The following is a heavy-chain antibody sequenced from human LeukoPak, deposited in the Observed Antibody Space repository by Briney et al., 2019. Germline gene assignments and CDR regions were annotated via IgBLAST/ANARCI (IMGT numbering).Heavy chain of an antibody. D-gene: IGHD6-19*01. V-gene: IGHV3-21*01. J-gene: IGHJ3*02. Sequence: GGSLRLSCAASGFTFSSYSMNWVRQAPGKGLEWVSSISSSSSYIYYADSVKGRFTISRDNAKNSLYLQMNSLRAEDTAVYYCARIAVAGTIQGAFDIWGQGTMVTVSS. CDR1: GFTFSSYS. CDR2: ISSSSSYI. CDR3: ARIAVAGTIQGAFDI.